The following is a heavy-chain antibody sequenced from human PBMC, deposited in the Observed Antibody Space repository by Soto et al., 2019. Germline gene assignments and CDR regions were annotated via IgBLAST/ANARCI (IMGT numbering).Heavy chain of an antibody. Sequence: GGSLRLSCAASGFTFDNFYIHWVRQAPGKGLEWVSVISYDGSNKYYADSVKGRFTISRDNSKNALYLQMNSLRAEDTAVYYCAKDLGYSGYGVFDYWGQGTLVTVSS. D-gene: IGHD5-12*01. CDR3: AKDLGYSGYGVFDY. CDR2: ISYDGSNK. V-gene: IGHV3-30*18. J-gene: IGHJ4*02. CDR1: GFTFDNFY.